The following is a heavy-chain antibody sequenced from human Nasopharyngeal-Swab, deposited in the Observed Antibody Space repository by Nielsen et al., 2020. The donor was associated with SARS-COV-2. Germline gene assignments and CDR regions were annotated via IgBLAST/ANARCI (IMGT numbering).Heavy chain of an antibody. D-gene: IGHD2-21*01. J-gene: IGHJ5*02. V-gene: IGHV4-59*13. CDR1: GGSISSYY. CDR2: IYYSGST. Sequence: SETLSLTCTVSGGSISSYYWSWIRQPPGKGLEWIGYIYYSGSTNYNPSLKSRVTISVDTSKNQFSLKLSSVTAADTAVYYCARGVVWDNWFDPWGQGTLVTVSS. CDR3: ARGVVWDNWFDP.